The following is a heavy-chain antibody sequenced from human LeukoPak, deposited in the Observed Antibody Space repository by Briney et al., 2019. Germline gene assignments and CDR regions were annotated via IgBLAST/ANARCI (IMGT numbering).Heavy chain of an antibody. CDR3: ARGNPLSIAGLDY. J-gene: IGHJ4*02. D-gene: IGHD6-6*01. V-gene: IGHV1-69*05. Sequence: SVKVSCKASGGTFSSYAISWVRQAPGQGLEWMGGIIPIFGTANYAQKFQGRVTITTDESTSTAYMELSSLRSEDTAVYYCARGNPLSIAGLDYWGQGTLVTVSS. CDR1: GGTFSSYA. CDR2: IIPIFGTA.